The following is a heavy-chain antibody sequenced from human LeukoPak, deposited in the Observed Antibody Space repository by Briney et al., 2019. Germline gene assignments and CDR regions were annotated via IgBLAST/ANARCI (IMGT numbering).Heavy chain of an antibody. J-gene: IGHJ5*02. CDR3: ARHRDNWFDP. CDR1: GYSISNGYH. V-gene: IGHV4-38-2*02. Sequence: PSETLSLTCTVLGYSISNGYHWGWIRQPPGKGLEWIGSMYHSGSTYYNPSLKSRVTISVDTSKNQFSLKLSSVTAADTAVYYCARHRDNWFDPWGQGTLVTVSS. CDR2: MYHSGST.